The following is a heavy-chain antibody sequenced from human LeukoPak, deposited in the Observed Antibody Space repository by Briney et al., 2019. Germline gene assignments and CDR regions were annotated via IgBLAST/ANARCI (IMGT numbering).Heavy chain of an antibody. CDR3: ARGKTSQNIVTRKTYNWFDP. CDR1: GFTFSSYW. CDR2: INSDGSST. Sequence: GGSLRLSCAASGFTFSSYWMHWIRQAPGKGLVWVSRINSDGSSTTYADSVKGRFTISRDNAKNTLYLQMNSLRAEDTAVYYCARGKTSQNIVTRKTYNWFDPWGQGTLVTVSS. V-gene: IGHV3-74*01. J-gene: IGHJ5*02. D-gene: IGHD2/OR15-2a*01.